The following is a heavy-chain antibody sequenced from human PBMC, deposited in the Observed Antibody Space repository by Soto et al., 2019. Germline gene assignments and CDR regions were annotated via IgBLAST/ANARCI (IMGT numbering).Heavy chain of an antibody. CDR1: SGPSSSHN. V-gene: IGHV4-59*08. D-gene: IGHD3-10*01. CDR2: VYNTGGT. J-gene: IGHJ6*02. CDR3: VRPGIGILHGLADV. Sequence: QVRLQQSGPGLVKPSETLSLTCTVSSGPSSSHNWGWIRQSPGRGLEWIGYVYNTGGTSYNPSLKSRVTISADTSANHISLTLSSVTAADTAIYYCVRPGIGILHGLADVWGQGTTVSVSS.